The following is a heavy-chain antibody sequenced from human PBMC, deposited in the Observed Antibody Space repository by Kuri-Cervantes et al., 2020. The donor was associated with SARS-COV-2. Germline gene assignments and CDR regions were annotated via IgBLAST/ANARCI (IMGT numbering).Heavy chain of an antibody. CDR2: IKQDGSEK. CDR1: GFTFSSYW. Sequence: GESLKISCAASGFTFSSYWMSWVRQAPGKGLEWVANIKQDGSEKYYVDSVKGRFTISRDNAKNSLYLQMNSLRAEDTALYYCAKGYYYHAGGYFDYWGQGTLVTVSS. D-gene: IGHD3-10*01. J-gene: IGHJ4*02. V-gene: IGHV3-7*03. CDR3: AKGYYYHAGGYFDY.